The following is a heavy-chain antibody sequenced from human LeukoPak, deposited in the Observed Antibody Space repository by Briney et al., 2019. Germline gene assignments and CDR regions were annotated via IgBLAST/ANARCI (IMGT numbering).Heavy chain of an antibody. CDR1: GGSISSSNW. CDR3: ARARNERPAEGYYYGMDV. CDR2: IYHSGST. J-gene: IGHJ6*02. V-gene: IGHV4-4*02. Sequence: PSETLSLTCAVSGGSISSSNWWSWVRQPPGKGLEWIGEIYHSGSTNYNPSLKSRVTISVDKSKNQFSLKLSSVTAADTAVYYCARARNERPAEGYYYGMDVWGQGTTVTVSS. D-gene: IGHD2-2*01.